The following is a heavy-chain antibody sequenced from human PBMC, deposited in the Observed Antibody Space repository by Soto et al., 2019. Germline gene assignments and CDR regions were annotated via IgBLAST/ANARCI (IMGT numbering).Heavy chain of an antibody. V-gene: IGHV1-46*01. CDR2: INPSGGST. CDR3: AEEVGSIGGCIDF. Sequence: QVQLVQTGAEVKKPGASVKVSCKASGYTFTSYYMYWVRQATGQALEWMGIINPSGGSTSYAQKFQGRVPRSSNTTQSTVYMEVCRLRSCLRAVYCGAEEVGSIGGCIDFWGQGTTVTVSS. CDR1: GYTFTSYY. J-gene: IGHJ6*02. D-gene: IGHD3-16*01.